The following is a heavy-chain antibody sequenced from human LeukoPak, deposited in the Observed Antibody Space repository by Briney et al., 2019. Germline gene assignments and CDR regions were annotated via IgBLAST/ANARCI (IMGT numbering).Heavy chain of an antibody. J-gene: IGHJ4*02. CDR2: IYYSGST. CDR1: GVSISSYY. V-gene: IGHV4-59*01. CDR3: AREGIGFDY. Sequence: SETLSLTCTVSGVSISSYYWSWIRQPPGKGLEWIGYIYYSGSTNYNPSLKSRVTISVDTSKNQFSLKLSSVTAEDTAVYYCAREGIGFDYWGQGTLVTVSS. D-gene: IGHD2/OR15-2a*01.